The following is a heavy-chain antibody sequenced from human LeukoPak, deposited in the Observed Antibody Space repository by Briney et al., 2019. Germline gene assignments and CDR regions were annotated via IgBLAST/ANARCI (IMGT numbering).Heavy chain of an antibody. CDR3: ARVDQLLSIYGMDV. CDR2: INPNSGGT. Sequence: ASVKVSCKASGYTFTGYYMHWVRQAPGQGLEWMGWINPNSGGTNYAQKFQGRVTMTRDTPISTAYMELSRLRSDDTAVYYCARVDQLLSIYGMDVWGQGTTVTVSS. CDR1: GYTFTGYY. J-gene: IGHJ6*02. V-gene: IGHV1-2*02. D-gene: IGHD2-2*01.